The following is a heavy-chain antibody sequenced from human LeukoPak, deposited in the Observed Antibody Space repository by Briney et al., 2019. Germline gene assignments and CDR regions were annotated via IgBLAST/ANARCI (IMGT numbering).Heavy chain of an antibody. CDR3: ARVFRGGAAGPFDY. D-gene: IGHD6-13*01. CDR2: IKEDGVEI. Sequence: PGGSLRLSCAASGFTFSDYWMSWVRQAPGKGLEWVANIKEDGVEIHYVDSVEGRFTISRDNAKKSLFLQMNSPRAEDTALYYCARVFRGGAAGPFDYWGQGTLVTVSS. V-gene: IGHV3-7*05. CDR1: GFTFSDYW. J-gene: IGHJ4*02.